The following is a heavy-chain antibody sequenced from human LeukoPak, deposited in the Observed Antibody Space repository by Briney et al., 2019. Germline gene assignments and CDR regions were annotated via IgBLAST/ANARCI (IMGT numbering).Heavy chain of an antibody. CDR2: IYYSGST. J-gene: IGHJ4*02. V-gene: IGHV4-61*08. CDR1: GGSISSGGYY. Sequence: PSQTLSLTCTVSGGSISSGGYYWSWIRQPPGKGLEWIGYIYYSGSTNYNPSLKSRVTISVDTSKNQFSLKLSSVTAADTAVYYCARLKGYSSSWHYFDYWGQGTLVTVSS. CDR3: ARLKGYSSSWHYFDY. D-gene: IGHD6-13*01.